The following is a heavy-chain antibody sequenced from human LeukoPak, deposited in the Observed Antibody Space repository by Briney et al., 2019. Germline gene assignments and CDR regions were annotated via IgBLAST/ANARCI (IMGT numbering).Heavy chain of an antibody. D-gene: IGHD3-10*01. CDR1: GFTFSSYE. Sequence: GGSLRLSCAASGFTFSSYEMNWVRQAPGKGLEWVANIKQDGSEKYYVDSVKGRFTISRDNAKNSLYLQMNSLRAEDTAVYYCAREITMLACFDYWGQGTLVTVSS. CDR3: AREITMLACFDY. J-gene: IGHJ4*02. V-gene: IGHV3-7*03. CDR2: IKQDGSEK.